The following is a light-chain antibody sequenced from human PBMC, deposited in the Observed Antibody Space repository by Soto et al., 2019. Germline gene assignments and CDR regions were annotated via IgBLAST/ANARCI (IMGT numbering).Light chain of an antibody. CDR1: QSVSGY. V-gene: IGKV3-11*01. Sequence: LLTQSPVTLSLSPGERATLSCRASQSVSGYLSWYQQKPGHAPRLLIFDATNRATGVPARFSGSGSGTDFTLTISSLEPEDFAVYYCQQRDSGPPYNFGQGTRLEIK. CDR3: QQRDSGPPYN. CDR2: DAT. J-gene: IGKJ2*01.